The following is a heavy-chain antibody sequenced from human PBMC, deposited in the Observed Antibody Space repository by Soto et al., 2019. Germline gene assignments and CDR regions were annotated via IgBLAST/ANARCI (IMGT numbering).Heavy chain of an antibody. J-gene: IGHJ6*02. D-gene: IGHD2-2*02. V-gene: IGHV3-30-3*01. CDR2: ISYDGSNK. Sequence: PGGSLRLSCAASGFTFSSYAMHRVRQAPGKGLEWVAVISYDGSNKYYADSVKGRFTISRDNSKNTLYLQMNSLRAEDTAVYYCARATHTERSYYYYGMDVWGQGTTVTVSS. CDR3: ARATHTERSYYYYGMDV. CDR1: GFTFSSYA.